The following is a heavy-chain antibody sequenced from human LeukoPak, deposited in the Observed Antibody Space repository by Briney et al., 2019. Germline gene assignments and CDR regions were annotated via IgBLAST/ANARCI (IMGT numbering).Heavy chain of an antibody. Sequence: GGSLRLSCAVSGFTFDDYAMHWVRQVPGKGLEWVSSISSSSSYIYYADSVKGRFTISRDNAKNSLYLQMNSLRAEDTAVYYCARAGVVVPAAMRVVWFDPWGQGTLVTVSS. D-gene: IGHD2-2*01. CDR1: GFTFDDYA. V-gene: IGHV3-21*01. CDR2: ISSSSSYI. CDR3: ARAGVVVPAAMRVVWFDP. J-gene: IGHJ5*02.